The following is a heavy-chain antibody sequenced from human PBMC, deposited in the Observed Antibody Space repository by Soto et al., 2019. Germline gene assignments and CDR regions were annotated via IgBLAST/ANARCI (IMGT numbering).Heavy chain of an antibody. V-gene: IGHV1-18*01. CDR3: ARGDIVLVPAAMWNQAGYYYGMDV. D-gene: IGHD2-2*01. J-gene: IGHJ6*02. CDR2: ISAYNGNT. Sequence: GASVKVSCKASGYTFTSYAMHWVRQAPGQGLEWMGWISAYNGNTNYAQKLQGRVTMTTDTSTSTAYMELRSLRSDDTAVYYCARGDIVLVPAAMWNQAGYYYGMDVWGQGTTVTVSS. CDR1: GYTFTSYA.